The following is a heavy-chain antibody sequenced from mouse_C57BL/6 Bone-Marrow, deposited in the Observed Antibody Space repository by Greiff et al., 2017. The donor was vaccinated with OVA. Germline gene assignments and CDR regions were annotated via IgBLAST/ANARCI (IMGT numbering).Heavy chain of an antibody. CDR1: GYTFTSYW. D-gene: IGHD2-3*01. Sequence: VQLQQPGAELVKPGASVKLSCKASGYTFTSYWMHWVKQRPGQGLEWIGMIHPNSGSTNYNEKFKSKATLTVDKSSSTAYMLLISLTSEDSSVYFCAITGGYYYYSAMDFWGPGTSVTVSS. J-gene: IGHJ4*01. CDR2: IHPNSGST. V-gene: IGHV1-64*01. CDR3: AITGGYYYYSAMDF.